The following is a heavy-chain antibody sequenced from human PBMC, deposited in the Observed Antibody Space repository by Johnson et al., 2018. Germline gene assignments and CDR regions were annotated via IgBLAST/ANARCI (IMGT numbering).Heavy chain of an antibody. CDR1: GFTFSSYD. D-gene: IGHD3-3*01. Sequence: VQLVESGGGLVQPGGSLRLSCAASGFTFSSYDMHWVRQATGKGLEWVSAIGTAGDTYYPGSVKGRFTISREKAKNSLYLQMNSLRAGDTAVYYCARAAKDVTMCGVVRDGMDVWGQGTTVTVSS. J-gene: IGHJ6*02. CDR2: IGTAGDT. CDR3: ARAAKDVTMCGVVRDGMDV. V-gene: IGHV3-13*01.